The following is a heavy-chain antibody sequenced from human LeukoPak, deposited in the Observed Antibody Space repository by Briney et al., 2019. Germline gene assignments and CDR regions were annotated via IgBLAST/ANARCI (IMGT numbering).Heavy chain of an antibody. CDR3: VTDLHGINWYAD. V-gene: IGHV3-30*02. J-gene: IGHJ4*02. CDR2: VENDGGTK. Sequence: GGSLRLSCAASGFTFRNLGMHWVRQAPGKGLEWVAFVENDGGTKYYADSVKGRFTISRDNSKNTLFLQMNSLRAEDTSMYYCVTDLHGINWYADWGQGTLVTVSS. D-gene: IGHD1-20*01. CDR1: GFTFRNLG.